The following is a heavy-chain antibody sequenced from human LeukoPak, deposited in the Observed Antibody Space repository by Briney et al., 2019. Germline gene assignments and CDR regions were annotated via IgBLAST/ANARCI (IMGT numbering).Heavy chain of an antibody. CDR3: ARDSSGYSSLDY. D-gene: IGHD3-22*01. V-gene: IGHV4-59*12. CDR2: IYYSGST. Sequence: SETLSLTCTVSGGSISSYYWSWIRQPPGNGLEWIGYIYYSGSTNYNPSLKSRVTISVDTSKNQFSLKLSSVTAADTAVYYCARDSSGYSSLDYWGQGTLVTVSS. J-gene: IGHJ4*02. CDR1: GGSISSYY.